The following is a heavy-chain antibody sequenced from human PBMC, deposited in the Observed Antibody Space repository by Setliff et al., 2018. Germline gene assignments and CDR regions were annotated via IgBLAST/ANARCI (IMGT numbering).Heavy chain of an antibody. D-gene: IGHD3-22*01. CDR3: AGAGYDSSGYYYEGGTY. Sequence: GASVKVSCKASGYPFSSYDINWVRQATGQGLEWMGWMNPNSGNTAYAQKFQGSVTMTRNSSLSTAYMELRTLRSEDTAVYYCAGAGYDSSGYYYEGGTYWGQGTLVTVSS. J-gene: IGHJ4*02. V-gene: IGHV1-8*01. CDR2: MNPNSGNT. CDR1: GYPFSSYD.